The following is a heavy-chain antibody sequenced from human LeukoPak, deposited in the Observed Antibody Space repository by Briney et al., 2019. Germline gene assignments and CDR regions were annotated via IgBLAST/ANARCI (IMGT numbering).Heavy chain of an antibody. CDR2: VHSSRGS. Sequence: PSEALSLTCAVSGGSITNYYWSWIRQPAGKGLEWIGRVHSSRGSNYNPSLKSRVTMSVDTSKNQVSLKLIAVTAADTAVFYCARENWTYGEDFWGQRAPVTVSS. J-gene: IGHJ4*02. CDR1: GGSITNYY. D-gene: IGHD1-7*01. V-gene: IGHV4-4*07. CDR3: ARENWTYGEDF.